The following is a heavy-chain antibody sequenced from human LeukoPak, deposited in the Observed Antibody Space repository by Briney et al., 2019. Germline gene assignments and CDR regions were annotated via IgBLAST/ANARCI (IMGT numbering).Heavy chain of an antibody. V-gene: IGHV3-23*01. J-gene: IGHJ4*02. CDR3: TSRPLLSYYGSGRTRSDY. Sequence: GGSLRLSCAASGFTFSSYAMSWVRQAPGKGLEWVSAISGSGGSTYYADSVKGRFTISRDNPKNTLYLQMNSLRAEDTAVYYCTSRPLLSYYGSGRTRSDYWGQGTLVTVSS. CDR1: GFTFSSYA. D-gene: IGHD3-10*01. CDR2: ISGSGGST.